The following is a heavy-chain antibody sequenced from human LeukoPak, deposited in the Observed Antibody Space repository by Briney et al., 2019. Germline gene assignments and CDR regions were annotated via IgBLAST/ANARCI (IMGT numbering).Heavy chain of an antibody. CDR1: GGSISSYY. D-gene: IGHD3-22*01. V-gene: IGHV4-59*12. J-gene: IGHJ6*04. Sequence: MTSETLSLTCTVSGGSISSYYWSWIRQPPGKGLEWIGYIYYSGSTNYNPSLKSRVTISVDTSKNQFSLKLSSVTAADTAVYYCAREWAYYYDSSGYTGVWGKGTTVTVSS. CDR2: IYYSGST. CDR3: AREWAYYYDSSGYTGV.